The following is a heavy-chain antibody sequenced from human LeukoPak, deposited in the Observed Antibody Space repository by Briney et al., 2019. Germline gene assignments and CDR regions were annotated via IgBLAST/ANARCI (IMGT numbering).Heavy chain of an antibody. D-gene: IGHD2-21*01. V-gene: IGHV4-4*09. CDR3: ATSNDAKIAPFDH. CDR1: GVSMSAYQ. Sequence: SETLSLTCTVSGVSMSAYQWSWVRQSPEKGLEWIGCINTKGETSYNPSLKSRVTTSVDTSESQFSLRLTSVTAADTAVYYCATSNDAKIAPFDHWGQGAPVTVSS. CDR2: INTKGET. J-gene: IGHJ4*02.